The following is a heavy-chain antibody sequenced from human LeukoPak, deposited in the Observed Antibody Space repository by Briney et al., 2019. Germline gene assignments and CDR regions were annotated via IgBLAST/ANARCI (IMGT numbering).Heavy chain of an antibody. CDR1: GFTFSSYW. CDR2: IKQDGSEK. J-gene: IGHJ6*03. CDR3: ARGRSELCSGGSCYFSAYYYYYMDV. D-gene: IGHD2-15*01. Sequence: GGSLRLSCAASGFTFSSYWMSWVRQAPGKGLEWVANIKQDGSEKYYVDSVKGRFTISRDNAKNSLYLQMNSLRAEDTAVYYCARGRSELCSGGSCYFSAYYYYYMDVWGKGTTVTISS. V-gene: IGHV3-7*01.